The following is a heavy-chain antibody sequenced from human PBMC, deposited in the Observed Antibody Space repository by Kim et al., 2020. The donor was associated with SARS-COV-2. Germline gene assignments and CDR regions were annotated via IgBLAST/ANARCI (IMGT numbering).Heavy chain of an antibody. J-gene: IGHJ3*02. CDR1: GFSLSTSGMC. Sequence: SGPTLVNPTQTLTLTCTFSGFSLSTSGMCVSWIRQPPGKALEWLARIDWDDDKYYSTSLKTRLTISKDTSKNQVVLTMTNMDPVDTATYYCSRIRAASLAFDIWGQGTMVTVSS. V-gene: IGHV2-70*11. CDR2: IDWDDDK. D-gene: IGHD6-13*01. CDR3: SRIRAASLAFDI.